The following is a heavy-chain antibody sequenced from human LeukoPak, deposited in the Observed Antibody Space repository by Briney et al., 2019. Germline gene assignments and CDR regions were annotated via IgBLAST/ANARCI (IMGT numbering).Heavy chain of an antibody. V-gene: IGHV3-7*01. J-gene: IGHJ4*02. CDR2: INPDGSEK. Sequence: GGSLRLSCAASGFTFSSDWMNWVRQAPGKGLEWVANINPDGSEKYSVDSVKGRFTISRDSAENSLYLQMNSLRAEDTAVYYCTRDSHRNSDDYWGQGTLVTVSS. CDR3: TRDSHRNSDDY. CDR1: GFTFSSDW. D-gene: IGHD5-24*01.